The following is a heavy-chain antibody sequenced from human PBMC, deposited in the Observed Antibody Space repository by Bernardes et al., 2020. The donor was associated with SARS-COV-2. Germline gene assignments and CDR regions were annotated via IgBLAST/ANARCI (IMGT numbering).Heavy chain of an antibody. J-gene: IGHJ6*02. Sequence: GGSLRLSCAASGFTFSSYGMHWVRQAPGKGLEWVAVISYDGSNKYYADSVKGRFTISRDNSKNTLYLQMNSLRAEDTAVYYCAKCKGSGYYYGMDVWGQGTTVTVSS. V-gene: IGHV3-30*18. CDR3: AKCKGSGYYYGMDV. CDR2: ISYDGSNK. CDR1: GFTFSSYG.